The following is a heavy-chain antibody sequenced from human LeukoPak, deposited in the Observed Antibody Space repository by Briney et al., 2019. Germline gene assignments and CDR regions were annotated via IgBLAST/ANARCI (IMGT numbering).Heavy chain of an antibody. CDR3: ARGELWFGETEDAFDF. Sequence: GASVKVSCKASGYTFTSYAMNWVRQAPGQGLEWMGGIIPIFGTANYAQKFQGRVTITADKSTSTAYMELRSLRSDDTAVYYCARGELWFGETEDAFDFWGQGTMVTVSS. D-gene: IGHD3-10*01. CDR2: IIPIFGTA. J-gene: IGHJ3*01. CDR1: GYTFTSYA. V-gene: IGHV1-69*06.